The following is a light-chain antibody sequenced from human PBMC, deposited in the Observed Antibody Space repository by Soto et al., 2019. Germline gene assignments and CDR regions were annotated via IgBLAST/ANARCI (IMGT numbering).Light chain of an antibody. CDR1: QKSSPW. CDR3: QQYSVYWT. Sequence: DIEMVQSPSALSASVGDTVTITCRASQKSSPWLAWYQQKPGKAPKVLIYDASSWAGGVPSRFTGSGSGTEFTLTINSLQPDDFATYYCQQYSVYWTFGQGTKVDIK. CDR2: DAS. J-gene: IGKJ1*01. V-gene: IGKV1-5*01.